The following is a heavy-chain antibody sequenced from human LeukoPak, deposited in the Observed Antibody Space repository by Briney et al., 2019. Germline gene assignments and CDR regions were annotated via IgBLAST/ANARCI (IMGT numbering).Heavy chain of an antibody. Sequence: GGSLRLSCVASGFTFSTYAMHWVRQAPGKGLEWVSAISGSGDSTYYADSVKGRFTFSRDNSKNTLYLQMNSLRAEDTAVYYCARKYYGGNSGGFDYWGQGTLVTVSS. V-gene: IGHV3-23*01. CDR1: GFTFSTYA. CDR3: ARKYYGGNSGGFDY. D-gene: IGHD4-23*01. J-gene: IGHJ4*02. CDR2: ISGSGDST.